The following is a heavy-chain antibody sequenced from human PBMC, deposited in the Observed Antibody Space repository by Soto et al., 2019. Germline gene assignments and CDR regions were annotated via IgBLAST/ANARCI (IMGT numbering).Heavy chain of an antibody. CDR2: IYHSGST. V-gene: IGHV4-4*02. D-gene: IGHD3-10*01. CDR1: GGSISSSNW. CDR3: ASLQYYGSGSYAFDY. J-gene: IGHJ4*02. Sequence: SETLSLTCAVSGGSISSSNWWSWVRQPPGKGLEWIGEIYHSGSTNYNPSLKSRVTISVDKSKNQFSLKLSSVTAADTAVYYCASLQYYGSGSYAFDYWGQGTLVTVSS.